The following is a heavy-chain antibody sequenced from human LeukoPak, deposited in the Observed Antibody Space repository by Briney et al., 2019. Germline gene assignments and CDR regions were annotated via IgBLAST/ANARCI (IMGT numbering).Heavy chain of an antibody. CDR2: IRYGGSNK. Sequence: GGSLRLSCAASGFTFSSYGMHWVRQAPGKGLEWVAFIRYGGSNKYYADSVKGGFTVSRDNSHNTLYLQMNSLRAEDTAVYYCAKIIWSGDSVDYWGQGTLVTVSS. V-gene: IGHV3-30*02. CDR3: AKIIWSGDSVDY. D-gene: IGHD3-10*01. J-gene: IGHJ4*02. CDR1: GFTFSSYG.